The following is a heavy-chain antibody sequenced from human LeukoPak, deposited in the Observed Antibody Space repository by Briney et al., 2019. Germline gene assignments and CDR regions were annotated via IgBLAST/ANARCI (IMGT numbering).Heavy chain of an antibody. CDR3: ARGRRNYYDSSGYYSD. D-gene: IGHD3-22*01. J-gene: IGHJ4*02. Sequence: SETLSLTCAVYGGSFSGYYWSWIRQPPGKGLGWIGEINHSGSTNYNPSLKSRVTISVDTSKNQFSLKLSSVTAADTAVYYCARGRRNYYDSSGYYSDWGQGTLVTVSS. CDR1: GGSFSGYY. CDR2: INHSGST. V-gene: IGHV4-34*01.